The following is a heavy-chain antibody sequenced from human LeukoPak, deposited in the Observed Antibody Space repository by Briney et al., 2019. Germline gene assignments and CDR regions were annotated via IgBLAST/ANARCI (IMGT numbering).Heavy chain of an antibody. CDR3: ARDRAARPFDY. D-gene: IGHD6-6*01. V-gene: IGHV4-4*07. CDR2: IYTSGST. J-gene: IGHJ4*02. CDR1: GGSVSTYY. Sequence: PSETLSLTCTVSGGSVSTYYWSWIRQPAGKGLEWIGRIYTSGSTNYNPSLKSRVTMSVDTSKNQFSLKLSSVTAADTAVYYCARDRAARPFDYWGQGTLVTVSS.